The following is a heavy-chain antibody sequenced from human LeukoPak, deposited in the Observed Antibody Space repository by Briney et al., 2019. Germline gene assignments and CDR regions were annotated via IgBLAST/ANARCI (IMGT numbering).Heavy chain of an antibody. CDR3: ASRADPLNGDYLDAFDI. V-gene: IGHV1-2*06. D-gene: IGHD4-17*01. Sequence: AASVKVSCKASGYTFTGYYMHWVRQAPGQGLEWMGRINPNSGGTNYTQKFQGRVTMTRDTSISTAYMELSRLRSDDTAVYYCASRADPLNGDYLDAFDIWGQGTMVTVSS. CDR2: INPNSGGT. J-gene: IGHJ3*02. CDR1: GYTFTGYY.